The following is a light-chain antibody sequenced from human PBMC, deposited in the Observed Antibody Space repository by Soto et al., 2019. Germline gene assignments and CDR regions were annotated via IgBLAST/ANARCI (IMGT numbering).Light chain of an antibody. Sequence: EIVMTQSPATLSVSPGERATLSCRASQSMYNNLAWYQQKPGQAPRLFIYHASARATGIPARFSGSGSGTEFTLTISSLQSEDFAVYYCQQYNNWPLTFGGGTKVEI. J-gene: IGKJ4*01. V-gene: IGKV3-15*01. CDR1: QSMYNN. CDR3: QQYNNWPLT. CDR2: HAS.